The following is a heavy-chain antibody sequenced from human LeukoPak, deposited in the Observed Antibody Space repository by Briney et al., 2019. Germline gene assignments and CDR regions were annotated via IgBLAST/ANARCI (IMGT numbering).Heavy chain of an antibody. J-gene: IGHJ4*02. CDR2: IYYSGST. V-gene: IGHV4-31*03. CDR1: GGSISSGGYY. Sequence: SETLSLTCTVPGGSISSGGYYWSWIRQHPGKGLEWIGYIYYSGSTYYNPSLKSRVTISVGTSKNQFSLKLSSVTAADTAVYYCARRGSGSLFDYWGQGTLVTVSS. CDR3: ARRGSGSLFDY. D-gene: IGHD3-3*01.